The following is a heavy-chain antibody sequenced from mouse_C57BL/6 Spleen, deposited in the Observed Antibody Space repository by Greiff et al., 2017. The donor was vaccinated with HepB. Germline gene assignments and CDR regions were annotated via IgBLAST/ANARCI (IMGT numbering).Heavy chain of an antibody. D-gene: IGHD2-5*01. CDR2: ISSGSSTI. J-gene: IGHJ1*03. V-gene: IGHV5-17*01. CDR1: GFTFSDYG. CDR3: ARFSKNWYFDV. Sequence: EVHLVESGGGLVKPGGSLKLSCAASGFTFSDYGMHWVRQAPEKGLEWVAYISSGSSTIYYADTVKGRFTISRDNAKNTLFLQMTSLRSEDTAMYYCARFSKNWYFDVWGTGTTVTVSS.